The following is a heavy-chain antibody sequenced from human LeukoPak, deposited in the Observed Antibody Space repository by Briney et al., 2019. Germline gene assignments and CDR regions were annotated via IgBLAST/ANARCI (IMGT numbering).Heavy chain of an antibody. CDR1: GYTFTSYG. CDR2: ISAYNGKT. Sequence: ASVKVSCKASGYTFTSYGISWVRQAPGQGLEWVGWISAYNGKTNYAQKLQGRVTMTTDTSTSTAYMELRSLRSDDTAVYYCARDRTSDLDILTRYRWFHYYYYGMDVWGQGTTVSVSS. CDR3: ARDRTSDLDILTRYRWFHYYYYGMDV. V-gene: IGHV1-18*01. D-gene: IGHD3-9*01. J-gene: IGHJ6*02.